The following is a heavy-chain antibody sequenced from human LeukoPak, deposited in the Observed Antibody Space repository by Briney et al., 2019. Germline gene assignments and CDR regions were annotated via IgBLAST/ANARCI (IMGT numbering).Heavy chain of an antibody. J-gene: IGHJ4*02. D-gene: IGHD1-26*01. CDR2: ISAYNGNT. Sequence: ASVKVSCKASGYTFTSYDINWVRQAPGQGLEWMGWISAYNGNTNYAQKLQGRVTMTTDTSTSTAYMELRSLRSDDTAVYYCARDQRGIVGAIPIDYWGQGTLVTVSS. CDR1: GYTFTSYD. CDR3: ARDQRGIVGAIPIDY. V-gene: IGHV1-18*01.